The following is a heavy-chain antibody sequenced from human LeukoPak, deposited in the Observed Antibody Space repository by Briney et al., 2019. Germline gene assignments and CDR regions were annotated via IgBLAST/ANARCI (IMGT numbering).Heavy chain of an antibody. CDR1: GFTLTELS. CDR2: FDPEDGET. V-gene: IGHV1-24*01. D-gene: IGHD3-22*01. CDR3: ATLLYYYDSSGWDWFDL. J-gene: IGHJ5*02. Sequence: ASVMVSCKVSGFTLTELSMHLVRQAPGKGLEWMGGFDPEDGETIYAQKFQGRVTMTEDTSTDTAYMELSSLRSEDTAVYYCATLLYYYDSSGWDWFDLWGQGTLVTVSS.